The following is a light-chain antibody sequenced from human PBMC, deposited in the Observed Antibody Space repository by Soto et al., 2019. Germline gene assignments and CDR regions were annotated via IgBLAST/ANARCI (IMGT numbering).Light chain of an antibody. J-gene: IGLJ2*01. V-gene: IGLV4-60*03. CDR3: ETWDSNTRL. CDR1: SGHNSYI. CDR2: VEGSGSY. Sequence: QLVLTQSSSASASLGSSVKLTCTLSSGHNSYIIAWHQQQPGKAPRYLMKVEGSGSYNKGSGVPDRFSGSSSRADRYLTISNLQSEDEDDYYCETWDSNTRLFGGGTKLTVL.